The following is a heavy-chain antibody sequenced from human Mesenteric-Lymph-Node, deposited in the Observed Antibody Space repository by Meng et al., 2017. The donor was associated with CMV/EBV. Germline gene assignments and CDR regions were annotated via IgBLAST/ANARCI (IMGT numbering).Heavy chain of an antibody. J-gene: IGHJ4*02. Sequence: LYCAASGFTFSSDWMYWVRQAPGKGLVWVSRINSDGSSTSYADSVKGRFTISRDNAKNTLYLQMNSLRAEDTAVYYCARESAAALFDYWGQGTLVTVSS. CDR1: GFTFSSDW. V-gene: IGHV3-74*01. CDR2: INSDGSST. CDR3: ARESAAALFDY. D-gene: IGHD6-13*01.